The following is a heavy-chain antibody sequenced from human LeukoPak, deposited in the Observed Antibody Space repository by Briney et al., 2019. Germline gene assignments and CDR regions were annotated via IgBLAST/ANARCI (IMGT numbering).Heavy chain of an antibody. CDR2: ISAYNGNT. CDR3: ARVVGMVYAYNWFDP. V-gene: IGHV1-18*01. D-gene: IGHD2-8*01. J-gene: IGHJ5*02. Sequence: ASVTVSCKASGGTFSSYAISWARQAPGQGLEWMGWISAYNGNTNYAQKLQGRVTMTTDTSTSTAFMELRSLRSDDTAVYYCARVVGMVYAYNWFDPWGQGTLVTVSS. CDR1: GGTFSSYA.